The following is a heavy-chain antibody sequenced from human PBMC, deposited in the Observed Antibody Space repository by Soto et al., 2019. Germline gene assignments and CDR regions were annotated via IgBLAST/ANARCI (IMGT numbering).Heavy chain of an antibody. V-gene: IGHV3-30*18. J-gene: IGHJ4*02. CDR1: GFTFSSYG. CDR3: AKDGEAVFDY. CDR2: ISYDGSNK. Sequence: PGGSLRLSCAASGFTFSSYGMHWVRQAPGKGLEWVAVISYDGSNKYYADSVKGRFTISRDNSKNTLYLQMNSLRAEDTAVYYCAKDGEAVFDYWGQGTLVTVSS.